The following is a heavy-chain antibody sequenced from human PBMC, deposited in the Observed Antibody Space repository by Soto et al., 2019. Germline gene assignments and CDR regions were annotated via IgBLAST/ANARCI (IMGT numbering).Heavy chain of an antibody. V-gene: IGHV4-31*03. CDR1: GGSISSGGYY. Sequence: SETLSLTCTVSGGSISSGGYYWRWIRQHPGKGLEWIGYIYYSGSTYYNPSLKSRVTISVDTSKNQFSLKLSSVTAADTAVYYCARGYGRNFDYWGQGTLVTVS. CDR3: ARGYGRNFDY. CDR2: IYYSGST. D-gene: IGHD5-18*01. J-gene: IGHJ4*02.